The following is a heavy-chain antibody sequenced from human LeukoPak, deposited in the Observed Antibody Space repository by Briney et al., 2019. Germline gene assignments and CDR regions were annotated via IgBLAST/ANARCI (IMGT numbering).Heavy chain of an antibody. V-gene: IGHV4-34*01. CDR3: ARGILLWFGELLPWFDP. D-gene: IGHD3-10*01. CDR2: INHSGST. CDR1: GGSFSGYY. Sequence: SETLSLTCAVYGGSFSGYYWSWIRQPPGKGLEWIGEINHSGSTNYNPSLKSRVTISVDTSKNQFSLKLSSVTAADTAAYYCARGILLWFGELLPWFDPWGQGTLVTVSS. J-gene: IGHJ5*02.